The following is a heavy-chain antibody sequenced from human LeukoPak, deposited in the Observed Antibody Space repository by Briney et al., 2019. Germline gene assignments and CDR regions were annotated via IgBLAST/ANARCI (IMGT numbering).Heavy chain of an antibody. D-gene: IGHD5-24*01. Sequence: PSETLSLTCAVYGGSFSGYYWSWIRQPPGKGLQWLGEINHSGSTNYNPSLKSRVTISVDTSKNQFSLKLSSVTAADTAVYYCARARWLQYYYYYYMDVWGKGTTVTVSS. CDR2: INHSGST. CDR3: ARARWLQYYYYYYMDV. V-gene: IGHV4-34*01. CDR1: GGSFSGYY. J-gene: IGHJ6*03.